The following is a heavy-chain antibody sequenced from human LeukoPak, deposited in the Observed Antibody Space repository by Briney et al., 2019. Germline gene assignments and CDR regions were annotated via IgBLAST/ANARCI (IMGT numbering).Heavy chain of an antibody. CDR3: ARDRATITGTTDLTDGGY. Sequence: SVKVSCKASGGTFSSYAISWVRQAPGQGLEWMGRIIPILGIANYAQKFQGRVTITADKSTSTAYMELSSLRSEDTAVYYRARDRATITGTTDLTDGGYWGQGTLVTVSS. J-gene: IGHJ4*02. V-gene: IGHV1-69*04. CDR2: IIPILGIA. D-gene: IGHD1-20*01. CDR1: GGTFSSYA.